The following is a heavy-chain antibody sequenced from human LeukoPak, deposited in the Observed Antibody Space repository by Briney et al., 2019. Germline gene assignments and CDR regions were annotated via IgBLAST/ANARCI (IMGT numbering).Heavy chain of an antibody. V-gene: IGHV4-4*07. J-gene: IGHJ4*02. CDR2: IYTSGST. CDR1: GDSISSYY. D-gene: IGHD1-26*01. Sequence: SETLSLTCTVSGDSISSYYWSWIRQPAGKGLEWIGRIYTSGSTNYNPSLKSRVTMSVDTSKNQFSLKLSSVTAADTAVYYCASSPDSGSPSLFGYWGQGTLVTVSS. CDR3: ASSPDSGSPSLFGY.